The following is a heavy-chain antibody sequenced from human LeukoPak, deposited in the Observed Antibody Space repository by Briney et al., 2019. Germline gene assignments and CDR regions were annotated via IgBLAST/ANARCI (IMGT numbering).Heavy chain of an antibody. CDR3: ARMAATIEDF. D-gene: IGHD5-24*01. CDR2: ISSSSSYI. Sequence: AGGSLRLSCAASGFTFRSYSMSWVRQAPGKGLEWVSSISSSSSYIYYADSVKGRFTISRDNAKNSLYLQMNSLRAEDTAVYYCARMAATIEDFWGQGTLVTVPS. CDR1: GFTFRSYS. V-gene: IGHV3-21*01. J-gene: IGHJ4*02.